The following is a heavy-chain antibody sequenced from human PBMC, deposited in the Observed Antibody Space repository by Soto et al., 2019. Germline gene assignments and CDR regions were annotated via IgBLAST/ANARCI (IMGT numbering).Heavy chain of an antibody. CDR2: ISSSGTYI. Sequence: GGSLRLSCAASGFTFSSFSINWVRQAPGKGLEWVSSISSSGTYIYYTDSVKGRFTISRDNTKNSLYLQMNSLRAEDTALYYCATDSPRGTNSGFDYWGQGTLVTVSS. J-gene: IGHJ4*02. D-gene: IGHD1-26*01. V-gene: IGHV3-21*01. CDR1: GFTFSSFS. CDR3: ATDSPRGTNSGFDY.